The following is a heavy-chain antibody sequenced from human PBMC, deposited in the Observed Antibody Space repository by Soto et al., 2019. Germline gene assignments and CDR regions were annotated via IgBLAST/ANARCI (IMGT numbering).Heavy chain of an antibody. D-gene: IGHD3-3*01. Sequence: VASVKVSFKASGYTFASYGISWLRQAPGQGLEWMGWISAYNGNTNYAQKLQGRVTMTTDTSTSTAYMELRSLRSDDTAVYYCARIPHRDFDFWSGLVYYYYGMDVWGQGTTVTVSS. CDR2: ISAYNGNT. CDR1: GYTFASYG. V-gene: IGHV1-18*01. J-gene: IGHJ6*02. CDR3: ARIPHRDFDFWSGLVYYYYGMDV.